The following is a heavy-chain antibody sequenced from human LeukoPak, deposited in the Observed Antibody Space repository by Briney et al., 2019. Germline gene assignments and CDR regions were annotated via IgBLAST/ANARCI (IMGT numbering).Heavy chain of an antibody. Sequence: ASVKVSCKASGYTFTSYGISWVRQAPGQRLEWMGWISAYNGNTNYAQKLQGRVTMTTDTSTSTAYMELRSLRSDDTAVYYCARDRRRGSSWLPLDYWGQGALVTVSS. V-gene: IGHV1-18*01. J-gene: IGHJ4*02. CDR3: ARDRRRGSSWLPLDY. CDR2: ISAYNGNT. D-gene: IGHD5-12*01. CDR1: GYTFTSYG.